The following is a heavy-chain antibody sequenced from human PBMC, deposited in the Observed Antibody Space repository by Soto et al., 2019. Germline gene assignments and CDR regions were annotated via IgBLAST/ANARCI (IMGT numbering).Heavy chain of an antibody. J-gene: IGHJ3*02. CDR1: GGTFSSYA. Sequence: PSVKVSCKASGGTFSSYAISWVRQAPGQGLEWMGGIIPIFGTANYAQKFQGRVTITADESTSTAYMELSSLRSEDTAVYYCARGHFLWFGETRSDAFDIWGQGTMVTVSS. V-gene: IGHV1-69*13. CDR3: ARGHFLWFGETRSDAFDI. CDR2: IIPIFGTA. D-gene: IGHD3-10*01.